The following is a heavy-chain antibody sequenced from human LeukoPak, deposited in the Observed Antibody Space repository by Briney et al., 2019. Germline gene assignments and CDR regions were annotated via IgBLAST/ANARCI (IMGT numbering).Heavy chain of an antibody. CDR2: IIPIFGTA. J-gene: IGHJ4*02. CDR3: ARDSGYCSGGSCYSYFDY. CDR1: GGTFSSYA. Sequence: ASVKVSCKASGGTFSSYAISWVRQAPGQGLEWMGGIIPIFGTANYAQKFQGRVTITADESTSTAYMELSSLRSEDTAVYYCARDSGYCSGGSCYSYFDYWGQGTLVTVSS. D-gene: IGHD2-15*01. V-gene: IGHV1-69*13.